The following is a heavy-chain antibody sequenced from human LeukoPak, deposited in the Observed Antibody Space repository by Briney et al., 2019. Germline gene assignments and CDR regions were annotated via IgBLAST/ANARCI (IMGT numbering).Heavy chain of an antibody. CDR3: AKTRPPVYGGNSGYSRIYFDY. V-gene: IGHV3-23*01. CDR2: ISGSGGST. Sequence: GGSLRLSCAASGFTFSSYAMSWVRQAPGKGLEWVSAISGSGGSTYYADSVKGRFTISRDNSKNTLYLQMSSLRAEDTAVYYCAKTRPPVYGGNSGYSRIYFDYWGQGTLVTVSS. J-gene: IGHJ4*02. D-gene: IGHD4-23*01. CDR1: GFTFSSYA.